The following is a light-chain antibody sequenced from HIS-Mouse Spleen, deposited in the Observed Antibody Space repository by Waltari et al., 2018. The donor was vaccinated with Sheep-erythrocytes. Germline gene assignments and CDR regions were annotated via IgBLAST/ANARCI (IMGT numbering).Light chain of an antibody. CDR2: KDS. CDR1: ALPKQY. Sequence: SYQLTQPPSLSLSPGQTARITCSGEALPKQYAYWYQQKPGQAPVLVIYKDSERPSGIPEGFSGSSSGTTVTLTIIGVQAEDEADDYCQSADSSGTYRVFGGGTKLTVL. CDR3: QSADSSGTYRV. V-gene: IGLV3-25*03. J-gene: IGLJ2*01.